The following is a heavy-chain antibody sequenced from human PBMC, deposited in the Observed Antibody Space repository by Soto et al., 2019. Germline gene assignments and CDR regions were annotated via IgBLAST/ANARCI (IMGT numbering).Heavy chain of an antibody. Sequence: EVQLLESGGGLVQPGWSLRLSCAASGFTFSSYAMSWVRQAPGKGLEWVSAISGSGGSTYYADSVKGRFTISRDNSKNTLYLQMNSLRAEDTAVYYCAKSPMIVVAGNYCDYWGQGTLVTVSS. CDR1: GFTFSSYA. CDR2: ISGSGGST. D-gene: IGHD3-22*01. V-gene: IGHV3-23*01. CDR3: AKSPMIVVAGNYCDY. J-gene: IGHJ4*02.